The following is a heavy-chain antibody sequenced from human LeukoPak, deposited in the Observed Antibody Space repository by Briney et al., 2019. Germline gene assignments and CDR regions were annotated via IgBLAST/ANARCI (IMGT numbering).Heavy chain of an antibody. CDR3: ARGPYGSDY. D-gene: IGHD3-10*01. CDR2: IYSTGST. CDR1: GGSINFYY. V-gene: IGHV4-4*07. J-gene: IGHJ4*02. Sequence: SETLSLTCTVSGGSINFYYWSWIRQPAGKGLEWIGRIYSTGSTNYSPSLKSRVTMSVDKSKSQFSLNLSSVTAADTAVYYCARGPYGSDYWGRGTLVTVSS.